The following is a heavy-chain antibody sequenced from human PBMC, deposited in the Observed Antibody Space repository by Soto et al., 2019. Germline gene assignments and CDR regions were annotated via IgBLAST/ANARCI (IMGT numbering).Heavy chain of an antibody. CDR3: AKDQGDTAMLNFDY. Sequence: GGSLRLSCAASGFTFSRHGMSWVRQAPGKGLEWVSGIIGSGTATYYADSVKGRFTISRDNSRNTLYLQMNGLRAEDTAIYYCAKDQGDTAMLNFDYWGQGSLVTVSS. D-gene: IGHD5-18*01. CDR1: GFTFSRHG. CDR2: IIGSGTAT. J-gene: IGHJ4*02. V-gene: IGHV3-23*01.